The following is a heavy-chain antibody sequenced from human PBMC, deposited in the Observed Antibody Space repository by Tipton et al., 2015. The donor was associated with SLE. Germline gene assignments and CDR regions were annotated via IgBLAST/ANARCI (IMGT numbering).Heavy chain of an antibody. D-gene: IGHD3-10*01. CDR3: ARETYYLGSGTYYYYMDV. V-gene: IGHV4-39*06. Sequence: LRLSCTVSGGSISSSSYYWGWIRQPPGKGLEWIGSIYYSGNTNYNPSLKSRVTILVDPSKNQFPLKLSSVTAADTAVYYCARETYYLGSGTYYYYMDVWGKGTTVTVSS. CDR1: GGSISSSSYY. J-gene: IGHJ6*03. CDR2: IYYSGNT.